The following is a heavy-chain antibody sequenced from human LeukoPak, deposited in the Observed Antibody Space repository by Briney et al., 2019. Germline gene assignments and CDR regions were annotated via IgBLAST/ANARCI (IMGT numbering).Heavy chain of an antibody. D-gene: IGHD4-17*01. CDR2: IKEDGSER. Sequence: GGSLRLSCVASGFTFSSYYMSWVRQAPGKGLEWVANIKEDGSERYHVDSMKGRFTISRDNAKNSLYLQMNSLRAEDTAVYYCARDLYGDYFFGYWGQGTLVTVSS. CDR3: ARDLYGDYFFGY. CDR1: GFTFSSYY. J-gene: IGHJ4*02. V-gene: IGHV3-7*01.